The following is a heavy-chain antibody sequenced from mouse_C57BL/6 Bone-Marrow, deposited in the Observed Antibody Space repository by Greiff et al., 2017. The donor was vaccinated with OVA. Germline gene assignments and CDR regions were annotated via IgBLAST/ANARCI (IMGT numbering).Heavy chain of an antibody. V-gene: IGHV5-17*01. D-gene: IGHD1-1*01. CDR2: ISSGSSTI. CDR3: ASGSSYGNFDV. Sequence: EVKVVESGGGLVKPGGSLKLSCAASGFTFSDYGMHWVRQAPEKGLEWVAYISSGSSTIYYADTVKGRFTISRDNAKNTLFLQMTSLRSEDTAMYYCASGSSYGNFDVWGTGTTVTVSS. CDR1: GFTFSDYG. J-gene: IGHJ1*03.